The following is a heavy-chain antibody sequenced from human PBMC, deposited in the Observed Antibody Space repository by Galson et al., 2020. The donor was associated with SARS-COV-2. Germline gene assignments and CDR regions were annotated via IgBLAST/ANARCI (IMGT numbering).Heavy chain of an antibody. CDR2: IYYSGTT. J-gene: IGHJ4*02. D-gene: IGHD4-4*01. Sequence: SETLSLTCTVSGGSISSSGHYWGWIRQPPGKGLEWIGSIYYSGTTYYNPSLTSRVTISVDTSENQFSLKLTSVTAADTAVYFGARVWSGLQPLDYWGQGTLVTVSS. CDR3: ARVWSGLQPLDY. CDR1: GGSISSSGHY. V-gene: IGHV4-39*07.